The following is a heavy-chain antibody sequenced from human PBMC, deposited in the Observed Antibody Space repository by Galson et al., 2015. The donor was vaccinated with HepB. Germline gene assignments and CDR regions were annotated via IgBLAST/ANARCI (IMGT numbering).Heavy chain of an antibody. CDR3: ARGNNPTPPWGWLTEEHFRRYYFDY. D-gene: IGHD1/OR15-1a*01. V-gene: IGHV3-7*01. CDR1: GFTFSSYW. CDR2: IKQDGSEK. J-gene: IGHJ4*02. Sequence: SLRLSCAASGFTFSSYWMSWVRQAPGKGLEWVANIKQDGSEKYYVDSVKGRFTISRDNAKNSLYLQMNSLRAEDTAVYYCARGNNPTPPWGWLTEEHFRRYYFDYWGQGTLVTVSS.